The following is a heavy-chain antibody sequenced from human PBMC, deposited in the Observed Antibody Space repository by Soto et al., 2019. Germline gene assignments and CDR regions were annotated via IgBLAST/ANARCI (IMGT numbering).Heavy chain of an antibody. D-gene: IGHD6-19*01. V-gene: IGHV1-8*01. CDR1: FTSYD. CDR2: MNPNSDDT. J-gene: IGHJ6*02. Sequence: QVQLVQSGAEVKKPGASVKVSCTFTSYDINWVRQAAGQGLEWMAWMNPNSDDTRFAQKFQGRVTMTRDTSKFTAYMELSNLRSEDTAVYYCARGPGSSDWRFSYYYMGVWDQGTTVTVSS. CDR3: ARGPGSSDWRFSYYYMGV.